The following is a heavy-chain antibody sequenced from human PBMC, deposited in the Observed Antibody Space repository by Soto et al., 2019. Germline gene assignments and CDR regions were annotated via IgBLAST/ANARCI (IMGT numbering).Heavy chain of an antibody. J-gene: IGHJ4*02. D-gene: IGHD2-15*01. CDR3: ARHIGCWSGGGCYSDY. CDR2: IYYGGST. Sequence: QLQLQESGPGLVKPSETLSLTCTVSGDSVSSSNYYWGWIRQPPGKGLEWIASIYYGGSTYYNPSLKCRLNISVDTSRSQFSLMLGSVTAADTAVYYCARHIGCWSGGGCYSDYWGQGTLVTVSS. CDR1: GDSVSSSNYY. V-gene: IGHV4-39*01.